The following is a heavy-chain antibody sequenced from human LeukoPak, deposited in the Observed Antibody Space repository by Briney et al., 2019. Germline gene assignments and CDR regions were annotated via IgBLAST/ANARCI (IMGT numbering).Heavy chain of an antibody. D-gene: IGHD4-17*01. J-gene: IGHJ4*02. CDR1: GGSISSYY. Sequence: KPSETLSLTCTVSGGSISSYYWSWIRQPPGKGLEWIRYIYYSGSTNYNPSLKSRVTISVDTSKNQFSLKLSSVTAADTAVYYCARCYGDYVGPYCFDYWGQGTLVTVSS. CDR3: ARCYGDYVGPYCFDY. CDR2: IYYSGST. V-gene: IGHV4-59*01.